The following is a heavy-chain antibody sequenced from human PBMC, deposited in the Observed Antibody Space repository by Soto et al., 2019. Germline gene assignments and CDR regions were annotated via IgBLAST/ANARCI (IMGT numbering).Heavy chain of an antibody. CDR1: GGSISSGGYY. J-gene: IGHJ3*02. D-gene: IGHD1-26*01. Sequence: QVQLQESGPGLVKPSQTLSLTCTVSGGSISSGGYYWSWIRQHPGKGLEWIGYIYYSGSTYYNPSLKSGVTISVDTSKNQFSLKLSSVTAADTAVYYCARDSSRELPPGRAFDIWGQGTMVTVSS. CDR3: ARDSSRELPPGRAFDI. V-gene: IGHV4-31*03. CDR2: IYYSGST.